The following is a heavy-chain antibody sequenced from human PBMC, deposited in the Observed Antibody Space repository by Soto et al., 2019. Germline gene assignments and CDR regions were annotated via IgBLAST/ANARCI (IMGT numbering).Heavy chain of an antibody. D-gene: IGHD3-22*01. CDR3: ARGHSARSGYYDVA. CDR2: IHTRGII. CDR1: NASLSSFY. Sequence: QVQLQESGPGLLKPSETLSLTCTVSNASLSSFYWSWVRQPAGKGLEWMGRIHTRGIINYHPSLTGRVIMSVDTSKNQFSLRLSSVTAADTGVYYCARGHSARSGYYDVAWGKGIQVTVSS. J-gene: IGHJ5*02. V-gene: IGHV4-4*07.